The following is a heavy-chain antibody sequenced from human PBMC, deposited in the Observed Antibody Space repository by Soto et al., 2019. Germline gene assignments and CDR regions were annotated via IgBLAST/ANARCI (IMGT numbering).Heavy chain of an antibody. CDR1: GFTFSSYA. J-gene: IGHJ4*02. CDR2: ISSNGGST. CDR3: VESRRGWLHMNYFDY. D-gene: IGHD5-12*01. V-gene: IGHV3-64D*06. Sequence: GGSLRLSCSASGFTFSSYAMHWVRQAPGKGLEYVSAISSNGGSTYYADSVKGRFTISRDNSKNTLYLQMSGLRAEDTAVYYCVESRRGWLHMNYFDYWGQGTLVTVSS.